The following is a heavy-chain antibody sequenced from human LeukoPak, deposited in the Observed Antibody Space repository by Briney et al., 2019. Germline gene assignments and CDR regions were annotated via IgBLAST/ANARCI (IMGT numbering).Heavy chain of an antibody. Sequence: PETLSLTCTVSGDSITRYYWSCVRQPPGQGLEWMGYMSYSVGNNYNPSVKSRLTISVDTSKNQFSLKLTSVTAADTAVDGCARGAAGTDHWGQGTLVTVSS. D-gene: IGHD6-13*01. CDR3: ARGAAGTDH. V-gene: IGHV4-59*01. CDR2: MSYSVGN. J-gene: IGHJ4*02. CDR1: GDSITRYY.